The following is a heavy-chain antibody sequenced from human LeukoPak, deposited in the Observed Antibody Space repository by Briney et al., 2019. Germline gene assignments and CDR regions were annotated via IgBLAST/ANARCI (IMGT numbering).Heavy chain of an antibody. D-gene: IGHD6-19*01. V-gene: IGHV3-30*02. CDR1: GFTFSSYG. J-gene: IGHJ4*02. Sequence: PGGSLRLSCAASGFTFSSYGMHWVRQAPGKGLEWVAVIWYDGSNKYYADSVKGRFTISRDNSKNTLYLQMNSLRAEDTAVYYCAKPPREAGTGYWGQGTLVTVSS. CDR2: IWYDGSNK. CDR3: AKPPREAGTGY.